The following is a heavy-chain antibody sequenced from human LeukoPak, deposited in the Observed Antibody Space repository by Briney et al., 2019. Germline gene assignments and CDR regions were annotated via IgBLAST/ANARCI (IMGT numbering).Heavy chain of an antibody. Sequence: PGGSLRLSCAASGFTFSSYWMTWVRQAPGKGLEWVANIKQDGSEKYYVDSVQGRFTISRDNAKNSLFLQMNSLRAEDTAVYYCARLWSSGRYFDYWGQGTLVTVSS. J-gene: IGHJ4*02. CDR3: ARLWSSGRYFDY. CDR1: GFTFSSYW. CDR2: IKQDGSEK. D-gene: IGHD1-26*01. V-gene: IGHV3-7*04.